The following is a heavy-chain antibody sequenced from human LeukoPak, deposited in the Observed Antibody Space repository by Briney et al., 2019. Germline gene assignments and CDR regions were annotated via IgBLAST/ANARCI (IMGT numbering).Heavy chain of an antibody. Sequence: ASVKVSCKASGYTFTSYDINWVRQATGQGLEWMGWMNPNSGNTGYAQRFQGRVTITRNTSISTAYMELSSLRSEDTAVYYCARSRIVVVPAAKYNWFDPWGQGTLVTVSS. D-gene: IGHD2-2*01. J-gene: IGHJ5*02. V-gene: IGHV1-8*03. CDR2: MNPNSGNT. CDR3: ARSRIVVVPAAKYNWFDP. CDR1: GYTFTSYD.